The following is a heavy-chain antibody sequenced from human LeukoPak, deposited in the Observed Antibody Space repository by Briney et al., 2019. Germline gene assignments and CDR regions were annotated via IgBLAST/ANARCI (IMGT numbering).Heavy chain of an antibody. CDR2: MNPNSGNT. CDR3: ARGADPSTTFGMDV. J-gene: IGHJ6*02. V-gene: IGHV1-8*01. D-gene: IGHD2/OR15-2a*01. CDR1: GYTFTSYD. Sequence: ASVKVSCKASGYTFTSYDINWVRQATGQGLEWMGWMNPNSGNTGYAQKFQGRVTMTRNTSISTAYMELSNLRSEDTAVYYCARGADPSTTFGMDVWGQGTTVTVSS.